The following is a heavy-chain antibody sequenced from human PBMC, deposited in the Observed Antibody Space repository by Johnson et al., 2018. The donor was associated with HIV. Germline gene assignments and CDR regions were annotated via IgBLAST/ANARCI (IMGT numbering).Heavy chain of an antibody. V-gene: IGHV3-33*05. CDR3: ATLWFGEVSVYDAFDV. Sequence: QMLLVESGGGVVQPGGSLRLSCAASGFTFRNYAMHWVRQAPGKGLEWVAIISYDGSNKYYADSVKGRFTISRDNSKNTLYLQMNSLRPEDSAVYYCATLWFGEVSVYDAFDVWGQGTMVTVSS. D-gene: IGHD3-10*01. J-gene: IGHJ3*01. CDR1: GFTFRNYA. CDR2: ISYDGSNK.